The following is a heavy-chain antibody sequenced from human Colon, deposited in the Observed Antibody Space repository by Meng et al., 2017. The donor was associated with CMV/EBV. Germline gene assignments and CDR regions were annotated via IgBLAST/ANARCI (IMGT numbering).Heavy chain of an antibody. Sequence: RPGHGKSSAPPFPPYSVSGASISDTRSSWDGCRQPPGKELELIASIDYTETDHHNPSLNSRFTIAMDTSNNQFSLSLTSVTSADTAVYYCARMSLHCYFDHWGRGTLVTVSS. CDR3: ARMSLHCYFDH. J-gene: IGHJ2*01. D-gene: IGHD2-15*01. CDR1: GASISDTRSS. V-gene: IGHV4-39*07. CDR2: IDYTETD.